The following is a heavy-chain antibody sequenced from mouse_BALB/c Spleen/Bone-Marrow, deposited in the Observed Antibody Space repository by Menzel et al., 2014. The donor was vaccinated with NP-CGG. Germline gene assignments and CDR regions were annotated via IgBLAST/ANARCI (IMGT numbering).Heavy chain of an antibody. CDR3: ARAYYRYAMDY. CDR1: GISITTGNYR. J-gene: IGHJ4*01. V-gene: IGHV3-5*02. CDR2: IYYSGTI. D-gene: IGHD2-14*01. Sequence: EVKLVESGPGLVKPSQTVSLTCTVTGISITTGNYRWSWIRQFPGNKLEWIGFIYYSGTITYNPSLTSRTTITRDTSKNQLFLEMNSLTTEDTATYYCARAYYRYAMDYWGQGTSVTVSS.